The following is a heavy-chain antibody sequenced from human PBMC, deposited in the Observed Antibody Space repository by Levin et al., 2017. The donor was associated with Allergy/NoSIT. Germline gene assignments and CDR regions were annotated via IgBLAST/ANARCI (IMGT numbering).Heavy chain of an antibody. J-gene: IGHJ6*02. CDR3: ARADTAMQKRGYYYGMDV. CDR1: GGTFSSYA. CDR2: IIPIFGTA. D-gene: IGHD5-18*01. V-gene: IGHV1-69*13. Sequence: VASVKVSCKASGGTFSSYAISWVRQAPGQGLEWMGGIIPIFGTANYAQKFQGRVTITADESTSTAYMELSSLRSEDTAVYYCARADTAMQKRGYYYGMDVWGQGTTVTVSS.